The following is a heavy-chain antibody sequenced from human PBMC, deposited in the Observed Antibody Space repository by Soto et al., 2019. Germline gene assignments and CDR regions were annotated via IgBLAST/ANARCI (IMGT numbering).Heavy chain of an antibody. D-gene: IGHD2-15*01. J-gene: IGHJ4*02. V-gene: IGHV3-53*01. CDR2: IYSGGST. CDR3: ARINSQAKWWFHY. Sequence: PGGSLRLSCAASGFTVSSNYMTWVRQAPGKGLEWVSIIYSGGSTYYADSVKCRFTISRDNSKNTLYLQMNSLRADDPAMYYCARINSQAKWWFHYWAPGTLVTV. CDR1: GFTVSSNY.